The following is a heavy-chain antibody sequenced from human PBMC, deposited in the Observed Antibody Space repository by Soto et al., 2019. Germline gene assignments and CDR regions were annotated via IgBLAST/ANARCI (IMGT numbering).Heavy chain of an antibody. CDR1: GGSISSYY. D-gene: IGHD7-27*01. J-gene: IGHJ3*02. CDR3: ASATLGIRDAFDI. Sequence: SETLSLTCTVSGGSISSYYWSWIRQPPGKGLEWIGDIYYSGSTNYNPSLKSRVTISVDTSKNQFSLKLSSVTAADTAVYYCASATLGIRDAFDIWGQGTMVTVSS. V-gene: IGHV4-59*01. CDR2: IYYSGST.